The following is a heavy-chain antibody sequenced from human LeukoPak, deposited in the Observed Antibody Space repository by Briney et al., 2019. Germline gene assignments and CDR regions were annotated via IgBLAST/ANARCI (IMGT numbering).Heavy chain of an antibody. CDR1: GFTFSSYS. Sequence: GGCLRLSCAASGFTFSSYSMRWVRQAPGKGLEWGSFISSSSSDIYYADSVKGRFTISRDNTKNSLFLQMNSLRVDDTAVYYCAKDLPAAVDWGQGTLVTVSS. CDR2: ISSSSSDI. J-gene: IGHJ4*02. D-gene: IGHD2-2*01. V-gene: IGHV3-21*01. CDR3: AKDLPAAVD.